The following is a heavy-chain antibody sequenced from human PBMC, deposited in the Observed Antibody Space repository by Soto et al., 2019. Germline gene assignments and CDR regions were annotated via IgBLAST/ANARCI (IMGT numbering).Heavy chain of an antibody. CDR1: GFNLSHPW. J-gene: IGHJ4*02. Sequence: GGSLRLSCVASGFNLSHPWMTWVRQAAGKGLEWVGRIKSKTDGGTADYAAPVKGRATISRDDSKNTVYLQMNSLKTEDTAVYYCTTGIYYDILTGYHNVTYWGQGALVTVSS. CDR3: TTGIYYDILTGYHNVTY. D-gene: IGHD3-9*01. CDR2: IKSKTDGGTA. V-gene: IGHV3-15*01.